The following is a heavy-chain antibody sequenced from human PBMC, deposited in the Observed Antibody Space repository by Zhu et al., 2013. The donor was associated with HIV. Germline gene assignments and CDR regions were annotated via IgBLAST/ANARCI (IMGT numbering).Heavy chain of an antibody. CDR3: ARSWVVVPAAIAYYYYGMDV. D-gene: IGHD2-2*01. CDR1: GGTFSSYA. Sequence: QVQLVQSGAEVKKPGSSVKVSCKASGGTFSSYAISWVRQAPGQGLEWMGGIIPIFGTANYAQKFQGRVTITADKSTSTAYMELSSLRSEDTAVYYCARSWVVVPAAIAYYYYGMDVWGQGTTVTVSS. V-gene: IGHV1-69*06. CDR2: IIPIFGTA. J-gene: IGHJ6*02.